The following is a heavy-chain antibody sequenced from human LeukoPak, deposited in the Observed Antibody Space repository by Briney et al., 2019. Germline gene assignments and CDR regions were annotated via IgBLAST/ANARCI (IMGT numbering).Heavy chain of an antibody. CDR3: ARLGVETYSSSWYYFDY. Sequence: ESLKISCKASGYTFTSYGISWVRQAPGQGLEWMGWISAYNGNTNYAQKLQGRVTMTTDTSTSTAYMELRSLRSDDTAVYYCARLGVETYSSSWYYFDYWGQGTLVTVSS. CDR2: ISAYNGNT. D-gene: IGHD6-13*01. J-gene: IGHJ4*02. V-gene: IGHV1-18*01. CDR1: GYTFTSYG.